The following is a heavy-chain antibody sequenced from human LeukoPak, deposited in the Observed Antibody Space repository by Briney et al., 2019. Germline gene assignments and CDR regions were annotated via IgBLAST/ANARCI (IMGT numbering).Heavy chain of an antibody. V-gene: IGHV3-48*03. CDR3: ARGASNWNFDYYGMDV. CDR1: GFRDFTFSNYE. J-gene: IGHJ6*02. CDR2: ISSSGSTI. D-gene: IGHD1-1*01. Sequence: GGSLRLSCAVSGFRDFTFSNYEMNWVRQAPGKGLEWVSYISSSGSTIYYADSVKGRFTISRDNAKNSLYVQMNSLSAEDTAVYYCARGASNWNFDYYGMDVWGQGTTVTVSS.